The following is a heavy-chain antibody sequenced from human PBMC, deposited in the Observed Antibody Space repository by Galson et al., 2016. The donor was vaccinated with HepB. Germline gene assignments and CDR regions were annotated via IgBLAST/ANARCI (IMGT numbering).Heavy chain of an antibody. Sequence: SLRLSCAASGFTLSSYWMSWVRQAPGKGLEWVANIKQDGSEEYNVDSVKGRFTISRDNAKNSLYLQMNSLRAEDTAVYYCARRRGSGSHDYWGQGTLVTVSS. D-gene: IGHD3-10*01. CDR1: GFTLSSYW. J-gene: IGHJ4*02. V-gene: IGHV3-7*05. CDR3: ARRRGSGSHDY. CDR2: IKQDGSEE.